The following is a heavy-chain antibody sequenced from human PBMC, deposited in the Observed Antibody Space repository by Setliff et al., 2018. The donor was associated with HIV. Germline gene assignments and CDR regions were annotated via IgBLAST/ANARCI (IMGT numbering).Heavy chain of an antibody. J-gene: IGHJ4*02. Sequence: GGSLRLSCVVSGFTFSHYGMHWVRQAPGKGLEWVTFIASDVSKTHIADSVKGRFTISRDNSKNMLYLQMNSLSADDTAVYYCMYGGRTATTHWGQGTLVTVSS. CDR2: IASDVSKT. CDR1: GFTFSHYG. D-gene: IGHD4-17*01. V-gene: IGHV3-30*02. CDR3: MYGGRTATTH.